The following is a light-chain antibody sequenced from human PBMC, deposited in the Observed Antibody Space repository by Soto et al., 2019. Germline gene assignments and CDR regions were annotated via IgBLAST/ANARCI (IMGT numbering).Light chain of an antibody. CDR1: QSISSRN. J-gene: IGKJ2*01. CDR2: GTS. CDR3: QQYSDFPYT. V-gene: IGKV3-20*01. Sequence: EIVLTQSPGTLSLSPRERATLSCRASQSISSRNLAWYQQKPGQAPRLLIYGTSSRATGIPDRFSGSGSVTDFTLTINRLEPEDFAEYYCQQYSDFPYTFGQGTKLEVK.